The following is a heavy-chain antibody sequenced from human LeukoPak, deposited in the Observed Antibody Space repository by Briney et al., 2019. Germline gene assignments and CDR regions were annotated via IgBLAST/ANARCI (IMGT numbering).Heavy chain of an antibody. CDR3: AERGAEVGATIAPGDY. J-gene: IGHJ4*02. CDR2: ISGSGDST. D-gene: IGHD1-26*01. CDR1: GFTFSSYG. V-gene: IGHV3-23*01. Sequence: GGTLRLSCAASGFTFSSYGMNWVRQAPGKGLEWVSSISGSGDSTDYADSVKGRFTISRDSSKNTLYLQMNSLRAEDTAVYYCAERGAEVGATIAPGDYWGQGTLVTVSS.